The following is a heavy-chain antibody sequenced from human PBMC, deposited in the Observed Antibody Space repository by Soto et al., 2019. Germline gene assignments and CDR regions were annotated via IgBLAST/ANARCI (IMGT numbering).Heavy chain of an antibody. Sequence: QVKLVESGGGLVKSGGSLRLSCAASGFTFSDYYMSWIRQAPGKGLEWISYISSSGATIYYADSVKGRFTTSRDNANNSLFLEMNSLRAEDTAVYYCVRVGYAYGNDPWGQVTLVAVSS. CDR2: ISSSGATI. J-gene: IGHJ5*02. CDR1: GFTFSDYY. D-gene: IGHD3-10*01. V-gene: IGHV3-11*01. CDR3: VRVGYAYGNDP.